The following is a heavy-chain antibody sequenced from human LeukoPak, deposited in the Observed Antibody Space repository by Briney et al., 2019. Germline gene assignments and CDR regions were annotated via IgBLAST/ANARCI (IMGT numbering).Heavy chain of an antibody. Sequence: SVKVSCKASGYTFTGYYIHWVRQAPGQGLEWMGGIIPIFGTANYAQKFQGRVTITADESTSTAYMELSSLRSEDTAVYYCARDQLSYATDAFDIWGQGTMVTVSS. CDR2: IIPIFGTA. D-gene: IGHD2-2*01. CDR3: ARDQLSYATDAFDI. V-gene: IGHV1-69*13. CDR1: GYTFTGYY. J-gene: IGHJ3*02.